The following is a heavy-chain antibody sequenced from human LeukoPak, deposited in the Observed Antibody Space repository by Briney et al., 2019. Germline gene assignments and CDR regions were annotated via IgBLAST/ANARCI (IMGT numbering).Heavy chain of an antibody. CDR1: GFTFSESW. J-gene: IGHJ6*02. CDR2: INHEGGGI. V-gene: IGHV3-7*01. D-gene: IGHD1-1*01. CDR3: ATYINWVAGDV. Sequence: GGGLRLSCAASGFTFSESWMTWVRQVPAQGLEGVAHINHEGGGIQLVDFVKDRFTNSRDNDKDQVYLQMNRLRAEDTASYHVATYINWVAGDVWGQGTTVIVSS.